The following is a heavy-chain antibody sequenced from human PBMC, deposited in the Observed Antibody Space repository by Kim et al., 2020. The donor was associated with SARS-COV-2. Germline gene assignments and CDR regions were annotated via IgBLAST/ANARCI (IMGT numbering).Heavy chain of an antibody. CDR3: AGDYYGSGSYYIAYYYCGMDV. CDR1: GGSISSGGYY. V-gene: IGHV4-31*01. CDR2: IYYSGST. D-gene: IGHD3-10*01. Sequence: SETLSLTCTVSGGSISSGGYYWSWIRQHPGKGLEWIGYIYYSGSTYSNPSLKRLVTISVDTSKNQFSLKLSSVTAADTAVYYCAGDYYGSGSYYIAYYYCGMDVWGQGTTVTVSS. J-gene: IGHJ6*02.